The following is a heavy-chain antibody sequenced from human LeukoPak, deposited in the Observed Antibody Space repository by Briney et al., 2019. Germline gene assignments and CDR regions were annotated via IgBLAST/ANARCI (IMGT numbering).Heavy chain of an antibody. CDR2: IIPILGIA. J-gene: IGHJ4*02. D-gene: IGHD6-13*01. CDR3: ANTPGIAAAGINY. CDR1: GGTFSSYT. Sequence: VASVKVSCKASGGTFSSYTISWVRQAPGQGLEWMGRIIPILGIANYAQKFQGRVTITADKSTSTAYTELSSLRSEDTAVYYCANTPGIAAAGINYWGQGTLVTVSS. V-gene: IGHV1-69*02.